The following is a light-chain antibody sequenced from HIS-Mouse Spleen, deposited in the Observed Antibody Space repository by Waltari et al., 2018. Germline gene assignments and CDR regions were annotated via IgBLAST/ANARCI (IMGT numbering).Light chain of an antibody. Sequence: SYVLTQPPSVSVAPGKTARITCGGNNIGSKSVHWYQQKPGQAPVLVVYDDRDRPSWSPERFSGSNSGNTATLTISRVEAGDEADYYCQVWDSSSDHVVFGGGTKLTVL. CDR1: NIGSKS. CDR2: DDR. CDR3: QVWDSSSDHVV. J-gene: IGLJ2*01. V-gene: IGLV3-21*03.